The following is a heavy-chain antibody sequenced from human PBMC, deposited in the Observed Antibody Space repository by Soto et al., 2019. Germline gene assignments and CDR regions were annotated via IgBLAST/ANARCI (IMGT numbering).Heavy chain of an antibody. V-gene: IGHV1-18*01. Sequence: ASVKVSCKASGYTFTSYGISWVRQAPGQGLEWMGWISAYNGNTNYAQKLQGRVTMTTDTSTSTAYMELRSLRPDDTAVYYCARACSSTSCYASYYDFWSGYYEFDYWGQGTLVTVSS. CDR1: GYTFTSYG. J-gene: IGHJ4*02. CDR3: ARACSSTSCYASYYDFWSGYYEFDY. CDR2: ISAYNGNT. D-gene: IGHD3-3*01.